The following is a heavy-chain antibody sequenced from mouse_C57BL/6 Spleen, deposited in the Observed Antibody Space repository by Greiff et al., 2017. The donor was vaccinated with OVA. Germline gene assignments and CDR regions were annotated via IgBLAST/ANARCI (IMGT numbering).Heavy chain of an antibody. V-gene: IGHV1-26*01. CDR2: INPNNGGT. Sequence: VQLQQSGPELVKPGASVKISCKASGYTFTDYYMNWVKQSHGKSLEWIGDINPNNGGTSYNQKFKGKATLTVDKSSSTAYMELRSLTSEDSAVYYCAREVSGFAYWGQGTLVTVSA. CDR3: AREVSGFAY. D-gene: IGHD6-2*01. CDR1: GYTFTDYY. J-gene: IGHJ3*01.